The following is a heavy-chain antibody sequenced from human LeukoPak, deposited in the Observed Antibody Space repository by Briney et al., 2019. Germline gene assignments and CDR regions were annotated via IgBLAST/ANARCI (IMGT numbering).Heavy chain of an antibody. J-gene: IGHJ4*02. D-gene: IGHD6-19*01. Sequence: PGGSLRLSCAASGFTFSDYYMSWIRQAPGKGLEWVSYISSSGSTIYYADSVKGRFTISRDNAKNSLYLQMNSLRAEDTALYYCAKIHSSGWPDDDYWGQGTLVTVSS. V-gene: IGHV3-11*01. CDR1: GFTFSDYY. CDR3: AKIHSSGWPDDDY. CDR2: ISSSGSTI.